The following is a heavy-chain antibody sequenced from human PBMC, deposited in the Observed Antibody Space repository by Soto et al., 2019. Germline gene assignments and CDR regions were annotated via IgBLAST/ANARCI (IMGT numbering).Heavy chain of an antibody. J-gene: IGHJ4*02. D-gene: IGHD6-19*01. Sequence: SETLSLTCAVSSGSISSSNWWSWVRQPPGKGLEWIGEIYHSGSTNYNPSLKSRVTISVDKSKNQFSLKLSSVTAADTAVYYCARVTARGGLGSGEELDYWGQGTLVTVSS. CDR3: ARVTARGGLGSGEELDY. CDR2: IYHSGST. CDR1: SGSISSSNW. V-gene: IGHV4-4*02.